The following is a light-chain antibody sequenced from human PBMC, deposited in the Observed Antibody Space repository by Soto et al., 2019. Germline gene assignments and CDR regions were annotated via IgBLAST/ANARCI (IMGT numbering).Light chain of an antibody. CDR3: SSYTSSSTKV. Sequence: QSGLTQPASVSGSPGQSITLSCTGTSSDVGGYNYVSWYQQHPGKAPKLMIYDVSNRPSGVSNRFSGSKSGNTASLTISGLQAEDEADYYCSSYTSSSTKVFGTGTRSPS. J-gene: IGLJ1*01. V-gene: IGLV2-14*01. CDR2: DVS. CDR1: SSDVGGYNY.